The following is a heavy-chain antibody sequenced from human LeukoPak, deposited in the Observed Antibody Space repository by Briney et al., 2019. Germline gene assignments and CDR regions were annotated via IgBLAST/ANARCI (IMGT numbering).Heavy chain of an antibody. CDR1: GFTFSSYS. D-gene: IGHD5-24*01. CDR3: ARETEMANLDS. V-gene: IGHV3-7*04. CDR2: IKQDGSEK. Sequence: PGGSLRLSCTASGFTFSSYSMNWVRQAPGKGLEWVANIKQDGSEKYYVDSVKGRFTISRDNAKKSLYLQMNSLRAEDTAVYYCARETEMANLDSWGQGTLVTVSS. J-gene: IGHJ5*01.